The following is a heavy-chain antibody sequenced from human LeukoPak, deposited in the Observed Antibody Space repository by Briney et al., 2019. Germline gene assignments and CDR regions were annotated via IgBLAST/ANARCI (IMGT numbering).Heavy chain of an antibody. D-gene: IGHD6-19*01. V-gene: IGHV4-61*02. J-gene: IGHJ4*02. CDR3: AREYSSGYHYFDY. CDR2: TYTSGST. Sequence: PSETLSLTCTVSGGSISSANYYWSWIRQPAGTGLEWIGRTYTSGSTNYNPSLKSRVTISVDTSKNQFSLKLYSVTAADTAVYYCAREYSSGYHYFDYWGQGTLVTVSS. CDR1: GGSISSANYY.